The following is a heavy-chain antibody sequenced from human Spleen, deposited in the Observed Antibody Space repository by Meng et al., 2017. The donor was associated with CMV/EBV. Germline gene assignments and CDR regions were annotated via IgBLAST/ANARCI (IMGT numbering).Heavy chain of an antibody. J-gene: IGHJ4*02. D-gene: IGHD3-3*01. CDR3: ARDRDSNYDYDY. V-gene: IGHV3-21*01. CDR1: TFTLGPYS. CDR2: ISSTGSYI. Sequence: GGSLRLSCAASTFTLGPYSMNWVRQAPGKGLEWDASISSTGSYIYYADLVKGRFTISSDNAKNSLYLQMNSLRAEDTAVYYCARDRDSNYDYDYWGQGTLVTVSS.